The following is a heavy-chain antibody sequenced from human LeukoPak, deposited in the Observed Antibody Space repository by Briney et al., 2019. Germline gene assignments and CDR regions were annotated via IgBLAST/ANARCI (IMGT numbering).Heavy chain of an antibody. J-gene: IGHJ4*02. CDR3: ARGGQQLVLYYFDY. D-gene: IGHD6-13*01. V-gene: IGHV4-61*02. CDR1: GGSISSGGYY. Sequence: SETLSLTCTVSGGSISSGGYYWSWIRQPAGKGLEWIGRIYTSGSTNYNPSLKSRVTISVDTSKNQFSLKLSSVTAADTAVYYCARGGQQLVLYYFDYWGQGTLVTVSS. CDR2: IYTSGST.